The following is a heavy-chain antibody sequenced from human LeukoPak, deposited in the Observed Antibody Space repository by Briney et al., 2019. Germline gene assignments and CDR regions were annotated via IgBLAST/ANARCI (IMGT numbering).Heavy chain of an antibody. CDR1: GYTFTSYD. CDR3: ARGGASLRYFDWLLYHYGSGSYYTSADY. J-gene: IGHJ4*02. Sequence: ASVKVSCKASGYTFTSYDINWVRQATGQGLEWMGWMNPNSGNTGYAQKFQGRVTMTRNTSISTAYMELSSLRSEDTAVYYCARGGASLRYFDWLLYHYGSGSYYTSADYWGQGTLVTVSS. CDR2: MNPNSGNT. V-gene: IGHV1-8*01. D-gene: IGHD3-9*01.